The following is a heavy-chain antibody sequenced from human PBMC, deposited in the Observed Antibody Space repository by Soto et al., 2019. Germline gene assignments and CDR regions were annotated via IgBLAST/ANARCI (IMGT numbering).Heavy chain of an antibody. CDR2: ISNNGGGT. J-gene: IGHJ4*02. CDR1: GFTFSSYA. Sequence: GGSLRLSCAASGFTFSSYAMRWVRQAPGEGLEWVSAISNNGGGTHYADSVRGRFTISRDNSKNALYLQMNSLRAEDTAVYYCAKVWNTYYFDYWGQGALVTVSS. V-gene: IGHV3-23*01. CDR3: AKVWNTYYFDY. D-gene: IGHD1-1*01.